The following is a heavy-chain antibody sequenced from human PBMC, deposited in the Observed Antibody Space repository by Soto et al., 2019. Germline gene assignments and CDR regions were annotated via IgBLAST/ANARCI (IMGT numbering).Heavy chain of an antibody. J-gene: IGHJ5*02. Sequence: QVQLQQWGAGLLKPSETLSLTCAVYGGSFSGYYWSWIRQPPGKGLEWIGEINHSGSTNYNPSLKSRVTLSVDTSKNQFSLKLSSVTAADTAVYYCARERALLLWFGELINWFDPWGQGTLVTVSS. CDR2: INHSGST. CDR1: GGSFSGYY. D-gene: IGHD3-10*01. CDR3: ARERALLLWFGELINWFDP. V-gene: IGHV4-34*01.